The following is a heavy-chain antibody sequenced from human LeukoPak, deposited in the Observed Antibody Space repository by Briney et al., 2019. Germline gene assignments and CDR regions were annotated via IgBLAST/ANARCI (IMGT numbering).Heavy chain of an antibody. V-gene: IGHV3-13*01. CDR3: VALGDRIY. CDR2: ISAAGDT. Sequence: PGGSLRLSCAASGFTSSSYDMHWVRQATGKGLEWVSAISAAGDTYYLDSVKGRFTISRENVKNSLYLQMNSLRAGDTAVYYCVALGDRIYWGQGTLVTVSS. J-gene: IGHJ4*02. D-gene: IGHD2-21*02. CDR1: GFTSSSYD.